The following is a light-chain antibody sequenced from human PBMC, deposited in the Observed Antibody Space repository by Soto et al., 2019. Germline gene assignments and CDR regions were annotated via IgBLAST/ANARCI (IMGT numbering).Light chain of an antibody. CDR1: QSVSSTY. V-gene: IGKV3-20*01. Sequence: EIVLTQSPGTLSLSPGERATLSCRASQSVSSTYLAWYQQKPGQAPRLLIYGASSRATGIPDRFSGSGSGTDFPLTISRLEPEDFAVYYCQHYGSLVLTFGGGTKVDLK. J-gene: IGKJ4*02. CDR3: QHYGSLVLT. CDR2: GAS.